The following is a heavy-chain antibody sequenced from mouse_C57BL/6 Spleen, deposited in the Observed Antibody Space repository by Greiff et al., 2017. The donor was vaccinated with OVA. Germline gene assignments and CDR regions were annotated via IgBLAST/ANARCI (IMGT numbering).Heavy chain of an antibody. J-gene: IGHJ4*01. CDR1: GYTFTSYW. CDR2: IDPSDIYT. Sequence: QVHVKQPGAELVRPGTSVKLSCKASGYTFTSYWMHWVKQRPGQGLEWIGVIDPSDIYTNYNQKFKGKATLTVDTSSSTAYMQLSSLTSEDSAVYYCARSRGYYGSSYDAMDYWGQGTSVTVSS. V-gene: IGHV1-59*01. CDR3: ARSRGYYGSSYDAMDY. D-gene: IGHD1-1*01.